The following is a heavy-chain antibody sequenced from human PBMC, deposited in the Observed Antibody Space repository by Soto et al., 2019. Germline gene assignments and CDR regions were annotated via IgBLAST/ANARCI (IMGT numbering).Heavy chain of an antibody. CDR3: ARQVGNIVVVVAATSSGYFDY. CDR1: GYSFTSYW. J-gene: IGHJ4*02. Sequence: GESLKISCKGSGYSFTSYWIGWVRQMPGKGLEWMGIIYPGDSDTRYSPSFQGQVTISADKSISTAYLQWSSLKASDTAMYYCARQVGNIVVVVAATSSGYFDYWGQGTLVTVSS. V-gene: IGHV5-51*01. CDR2: IYPGDSDT. D-gene: IGHD2-15*01.